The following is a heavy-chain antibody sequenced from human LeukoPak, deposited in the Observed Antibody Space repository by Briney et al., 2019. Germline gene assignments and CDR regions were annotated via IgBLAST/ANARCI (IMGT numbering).Heavy chain of an antibody. CDR2: IRYDGSNK. D-gene: IGHD3-3*01. V-gene: IGHV3-30*02. CDR3: AKDRVTFTIFGVVIDY. CDR1: GFTFSSYG. J-gene: IGHJ4*02. Sequence: GGSLRLSCAAPGFTFSSYGMHWVRQAPGKGLEWVAFIRYDGSNKYYADSVKGRFTISRDNSKNTLYLQMNSLRAEDTAVYYCAKDRVTFTIFGVVIDYWGQGTLVTVSS.